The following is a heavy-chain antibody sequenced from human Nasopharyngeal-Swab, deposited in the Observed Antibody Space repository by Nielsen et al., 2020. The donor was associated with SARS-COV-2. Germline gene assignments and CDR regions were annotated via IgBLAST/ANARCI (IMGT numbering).Heavy chain of an antibody. D-gene: IGHD1-26*01. V-gene: IGHV3-74*01. CDR3: ARDGGGSTYYYYYGMDV. CDR1: GFTFSSDW. J-gene: IGHJ6*02. Sequence: GGSLRLPCAASGFTFSSDWMHWVRQAPGKGLVWVSRINSDGSSTSYADSVKGRFTISRDNAKNTLYLQMNSLRAEDTAVYYCARDGGGSTYYYYYGMDVWGQGTTVTVSS. CDR2: INSDGSST.